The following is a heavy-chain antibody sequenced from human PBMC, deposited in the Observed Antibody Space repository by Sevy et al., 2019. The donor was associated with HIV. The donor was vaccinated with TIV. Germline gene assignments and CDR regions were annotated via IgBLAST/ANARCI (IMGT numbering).Heavy chain of an antibody. Sequence: GESLKISCAASGFSLNSYWMSWVRQAPGKGLEWVANIKQDGSVTNYVDSVKGRFTISRDNARNFLYLQMNSLRAEDTARYYCVRAIAADGSFWGQGTLVTVSS. J-gene: IGHJ4*02. D-gene: IGHD6-13*01. CDR3: VRAIAADGSF. CDR1: GFSLNSYW. CDR2: IKQDGSVT. V-gene: IGHV3-7*01.